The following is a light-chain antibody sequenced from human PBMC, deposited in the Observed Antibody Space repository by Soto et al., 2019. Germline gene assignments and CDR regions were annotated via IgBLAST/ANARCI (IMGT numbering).Light chain of an antibody. CDR2: GAS. V-gene: IGKV3-20*01. Sequence: ETVLTQSPGTLSLSPGERATLSCRASQSVSSSYLAWYQQKPGQAPRLLIYGASNRATGIPDRFSGSGSGTDFTLTISRLEPEDFAVYYCQQYGSSSYTFAQGPKLEIK. J-gene: IGKJ2*01. CDR1: QSVSSSY. CDR3: QQYGSSSYT.